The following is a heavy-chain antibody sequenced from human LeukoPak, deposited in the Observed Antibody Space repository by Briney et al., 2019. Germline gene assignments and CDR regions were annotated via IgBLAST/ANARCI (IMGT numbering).Heavy chain of an antibody. CDR1: GFTFTSFA. J-gene: IGHJ4*02. CDR2: ISGSGYTT. CDR3: ARLSSGFNGRIRYYFDY. Sequence: GGSLRLSCAASGFTFTSFAMNWARQAPGKGLEWVSVISGSGYTTHYADSVKGRFTISRDNFKNTLYLQMNSLRGEDTAVYYCARLSSGFNGRIRYYFDYWGQGTLVTVSS. D-gene: IGHD3-16*02. V-gene: IGHV3-23*01.